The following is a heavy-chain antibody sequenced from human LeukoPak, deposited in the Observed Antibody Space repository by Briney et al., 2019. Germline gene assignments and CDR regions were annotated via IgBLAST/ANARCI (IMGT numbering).Heavy chain of an antibody. Sequence: PGGSLRLSCAASGLTFSDYYMNWIRQAPGRGLEWVSHISTTSGYTNYADSVKGRFTISRDNAKNSMYLQMNSLRADDTAVYYCARDVGSGSNWFEPWGPGTLVTVSS. CDR1: GLTFSDYY. CDR2: ISTTSGYT. CDR3: ARDVGSGSNWFEP. J-gene: IGHJ5*02. V-gene: IGHV3-11*05. D-gene: IGHD3-10*01.